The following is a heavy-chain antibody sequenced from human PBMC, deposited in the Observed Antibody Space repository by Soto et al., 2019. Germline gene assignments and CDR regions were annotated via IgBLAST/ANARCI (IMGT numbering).Heavy chain of an antibody. V-gene: IGHV3-73*02. CDR1: GFTFSGSA. CDR3: IARYYGMDV. J-gene: IGHJ6*02. CDR2: IRSKANSYAT. Sequence: EVQLVESGGGLVQPGGSLKLSCAASGFTFSGSAMHWVRQASGKGLEWVGRIRSKANSYATAYAASVKGRFTISRDDSKNTAYLQMNSLKTEDTAVYYCIARYYGMDVRGQGTTVTVSS.